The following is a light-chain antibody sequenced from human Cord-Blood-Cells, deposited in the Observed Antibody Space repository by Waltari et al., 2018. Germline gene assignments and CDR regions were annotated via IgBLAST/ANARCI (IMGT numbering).Light chain of an antibody. CDR3: MQALQTPWT. CDR2: LGS. Sequence: DIVMTQSPLSLPVTPGEPASISCRSSQSLLHSNGYNYLDWYLQKPGQSPHLLIYLGSNRASGVPDRFSGSGSGTDFTLKISRVEAEDVGVYDCMQALQTPWTFDQGTKVEIK. V-gene: IGKV2-28*01. J-gene: IGKJ1*01. CDR1: QSLLHSNGYNY.